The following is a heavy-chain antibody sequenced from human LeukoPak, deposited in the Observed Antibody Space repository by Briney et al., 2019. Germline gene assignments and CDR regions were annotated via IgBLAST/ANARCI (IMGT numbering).Heavy chain of an antibody. CDR2: INSNSGVT. J-gene: IGHJ4*02. CDR3: ALLQSWGLAYSDY. CDR1: GYTFTGYY. V-gene: IGHV1-2*02. D-gene: IGHD5-24*01. Sequence: ASVKVSCKASGYTFTGYYMHWVRQAPGLGLDWIGWINSNSGVTKDAQKFQGRVTMTRDTSTSTAYMELSRLRSDDTAVYSSALLQSWGLAYSDYWGQGTLVNVSS.